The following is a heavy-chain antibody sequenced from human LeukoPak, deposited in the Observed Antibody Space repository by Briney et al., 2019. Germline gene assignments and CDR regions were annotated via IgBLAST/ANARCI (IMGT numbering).Heavy chain of an antibody. CDR2: IYSGGST. CDR1: GFTVSSNY. J-gene: IGHJ3*02. Sequence: GGSLRLSCAASGFTVSSNYMSWVRQAPGKGLEWVSVIYSGGSTYYADSVKGRFTISRDNSKNTLYLQMNSLRAEDTAVYYCARIWIQNDAFDIWGQGTMVTVSS. V-gene: IGHV3-53*01. CDR3: ARIWIQNDAFDI. D-gene: IGHD5-18*01.